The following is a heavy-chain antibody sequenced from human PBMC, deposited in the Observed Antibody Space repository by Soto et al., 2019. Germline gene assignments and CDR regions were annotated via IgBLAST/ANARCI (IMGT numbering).Heavy chain of an antibody. V-gene: IGHV3-66*01. Sequence: PGGSLRLSCAASGFTVSSNYMSWVRQAPGKGLEWVSVIYSGGSTYYADSVKGRFTISRDNSKNTLYLQMNSLRAEDTAVYYCARDQQRSSWYDYYYYYGMDVWGQGTTVTVSS. D-gene: IGHD6-13*01. CDR3: ARDQQRSSWYDYYYYYGMDV. CDR1: GFTVSSNY. CDR2: IYSGGST. J-gene: IGHJ6*02.